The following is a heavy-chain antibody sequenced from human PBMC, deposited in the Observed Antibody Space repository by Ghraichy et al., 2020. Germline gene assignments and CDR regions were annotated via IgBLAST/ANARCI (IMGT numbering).Heavy chain of an antibody. CDR3: AKALPGKAVFDS. V-gene: IGHV3-23*01. CDR2: ISGSAPNT. D-gene: IGHD1-1*01. J-gene: IGHJ4*02. Sequence: SCAASGFTFSSYAMSWVRQAPGKGLEWVAGISGSAPNTYYADCVKGRFTISRDNSKSTLYLQMDSLRAEDTAVYYCAKALPGKAVFDSWGQGTLVTVSS. CDR1: GFTFSSYA.